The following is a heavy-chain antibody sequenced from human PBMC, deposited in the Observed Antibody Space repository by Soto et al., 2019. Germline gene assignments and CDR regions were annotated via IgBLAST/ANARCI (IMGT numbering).Heavy chain of an antibody. V-gene: IGHV4-59*01. Sequence: SETLSLTCTGSCGSISSYYWSWIRQPPGKGLEWIGYIYYSGSTNYNPSLKSRVTISVDTSKNQFSLKLSSVTAADTAVYYCARVSEGDYFDYWGQGTLVTVSS. CDR1: CGSISSYY. CDR3: ARVSEGDYFDY. CDR2: IYYSGST. J-gene: IGHJ4*02.